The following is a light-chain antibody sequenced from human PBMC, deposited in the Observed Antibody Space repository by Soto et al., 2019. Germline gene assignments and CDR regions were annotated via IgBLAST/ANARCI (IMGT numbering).Light chain of an antibody. V-gene: IGLV2-14*01. J-gene: IGLJ1*01. CDR2: DVS. CDR1: SSDVGGYEF. Sequence: QSALTQPASVSGSPGRSITISCTGTSSDVGGYEFVSWYQQHPGKAPKLMIYDVSNRPSGVSNRFSGSKSGNTASLTISGLQAEDEADYYCSAYTSSTTYVFGSGTKLTVL. CDR3: SAYTSSTTYV.